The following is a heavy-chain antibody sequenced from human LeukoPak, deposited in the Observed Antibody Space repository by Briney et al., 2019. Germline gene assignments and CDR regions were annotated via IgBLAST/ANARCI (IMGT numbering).Heavy chain of an antibody. CDR2: ISSSSSTI. D-gene: IGHD2/OR15-2a*01. CDR1: GFTFSSYS. J-gene: IGHJ4*02. V-gene: IGHV3-48*01. Sequence: GGSLRLSCAASGFTFSSYSMNWVRQAPGKGLEWVSYISSSSSTIYYADSVKGRFTISRDNAKNSLYLQMNSLRAEDTAVYYCARDRLIAYWGQGTLVTVSS. CDR3: ARDRLIAY.